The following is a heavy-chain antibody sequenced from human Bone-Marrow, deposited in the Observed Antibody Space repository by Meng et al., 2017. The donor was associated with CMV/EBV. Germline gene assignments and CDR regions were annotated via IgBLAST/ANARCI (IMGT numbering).Heavy chain of an antibody. CDR2: IIPIFGTA. CDR1: VVTFGSYA. V-gene: IGHV1-69*12. J-gene: IGHJ4*02. CDR3: ARGGSRFGKFFVLIDY. Sequence: VQRGWCWAEGKKPWSSGKGSCKASVVTFGSYAISCVRQAPGQGLGWRGGIIPIFGTANYAQKCQGRVTISADESTSTAYMELSSLRSEDTAVYYCARGGSRFGKFFVLIDYWGQGTLVTVSS. D-gene: IGHD3-10*01.